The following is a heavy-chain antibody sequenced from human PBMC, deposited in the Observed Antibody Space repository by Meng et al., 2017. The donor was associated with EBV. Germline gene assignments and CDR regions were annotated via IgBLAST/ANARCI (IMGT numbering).Heavy chain of an antibody. D-gene: IGHD6-19*01. CDR1: GDSISSLDY. CDR2: VHYTGST. V-gene: IGHV4-39*01. Sequence: QLQLRESGPGQVKPSETLSLTCTVSGDSISSLDYWGWIRQPPGRGLEWIGSVHYTGSTYYSPSLKSRVTVSVDTSKNQFSLRLTSVTAADTAVYYCARPFPSWQSPRLDPFGAWGQGTLVTVSS. CDR3: ARPFPSWQSPRLDPFGA. J-gene: IGHJ5*02.